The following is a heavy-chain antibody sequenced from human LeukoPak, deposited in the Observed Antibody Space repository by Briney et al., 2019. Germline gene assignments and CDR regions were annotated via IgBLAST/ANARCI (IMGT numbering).Heavy chain of an antibody. J-gene: IGHJ6*02. D-gene: IGHD3-10*01. V-gene: IGHV4-30-4*01. CDR1: GGSISGGDYY. Sequence: SQTLSLTCTVSGGSISGGDYYWSWIRQPPGKGLEWIGYIYYSGSTYYNPSLKSRVTISVDTSKNQFSLKLSSVTAADTAVYYCARSYYYGSGSYNYYYYYGMDVWGQGTTVTVSS. CDR2: IYYSGST. CDR3: ARSYYYGSGSYNYYYYYGMDV.